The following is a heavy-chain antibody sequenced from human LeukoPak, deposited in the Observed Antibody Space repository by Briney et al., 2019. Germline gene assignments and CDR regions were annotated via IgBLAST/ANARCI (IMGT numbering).Heavy chain of an antibody. CDR1: GGSISSYY. CDR2: IYYSGST. J-gene: IGHJ4*02. D-gene: IGHD1-26*01. V-gene: IGHV4-59*12. CDR3: ASSGLTSGFDY. Sequence: SETLSLTCTVSGGSISSYYWSWIRQPPGKGLEWIGYIYYSGSTNYNPSLKSRVTISVDKSKNQFSLKLSSVTAADTAVYYCASSGLTSGFDYWGQGTLVTVSS.